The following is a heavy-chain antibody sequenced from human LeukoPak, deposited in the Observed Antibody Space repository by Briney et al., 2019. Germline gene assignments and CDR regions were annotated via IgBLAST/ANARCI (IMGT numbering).Heavy chain of an antibody. D-gene: IGHD1-26*01. Sequence: APVKVSCKASGYTFTGYYMHWVRQAPGQGLEWMGWINPNSGGTNYAQKFQGRVTMTRDTSISTAYMELSGLRSDDTAVYYCAREGGSYFVGGGYWGQGTLVTVSS. CDR1: GYTFTGYY. J-gene: IGHJ4*02. V-gene: IGHV1-2*02. CDR2: INPNSGGT. CDR3: AREGGSYFVGGGY.